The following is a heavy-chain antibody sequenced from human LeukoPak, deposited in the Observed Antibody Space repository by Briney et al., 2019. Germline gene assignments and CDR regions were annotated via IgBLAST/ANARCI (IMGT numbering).Heavy chain of an antibody. J-gene: IGHJ6*02. CDR2: INHSGST. CDR1: GGSFSGYY. D-gene: IGHD2-2*01. Sequence: SETLSLTCAVYGGSFSGYYWSWIRQPPGKGLEWSGEINHSGSTNYNPSLKSRVTISVDTSKNQFSLKLSSVTAADTAVYYCASSRGCSSTSCYYYYYGMDVWGQGTTVTVSS. V-gene: IGHV4-34*01. CDR3: ASSRGCSSTSCYYYYYGMDV.